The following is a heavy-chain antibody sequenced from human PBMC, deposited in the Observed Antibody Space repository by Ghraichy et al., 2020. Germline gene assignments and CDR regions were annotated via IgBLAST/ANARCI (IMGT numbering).Heavy chain of an antibody. CDR1: GFTFSDYY. D-gene: IGHD5-12*01. Sequence: GGSLRLSCAASGFTFSDYYMNWVRQAPGKGLEWVSVFYRDGFPYYADSVKGRFTVSRDNSENTVYLQMNNLRVEDTAIYYCATGYGYFDLWGQGTLVTVSS. CDR3: ATGYGYFDL. CDR2: FYRDGFP. V-gene: IGHV3-53*01. J-gene: IGHJ4*02.